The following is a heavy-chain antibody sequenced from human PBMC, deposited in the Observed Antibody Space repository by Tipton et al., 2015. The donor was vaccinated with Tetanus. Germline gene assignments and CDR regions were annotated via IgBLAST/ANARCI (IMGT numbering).Heavy chain of an antibody. Sequence: LRPSCTVSGGSISSSSYYWGWIRQPPGKGLEWIGSIYYSGSTYYNPSLKSRVTISVDTPKTRFSLKLSSVTAADTAVYYCASTTPLTPDAFDIWGQGTMVTVSS. V-gene: IGHV4-39*01. J-gene: IGHJ3*02. CDR3: ASTTPLTPDAFDI. CDR2: IYYSGST. CDR1: GGSISSSSYY. D-gene: IGHD1-1*01.